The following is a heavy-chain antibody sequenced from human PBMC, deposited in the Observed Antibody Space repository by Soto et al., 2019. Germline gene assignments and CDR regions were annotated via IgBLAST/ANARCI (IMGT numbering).Heavy chain of an antibody. Sequence: GGPLRLSCEASGFSVTNHHMTWVRQAPGKGLEWVSVMYGGGTAAPYADPVKGRFTVSRDNSKNTLSLQLDSLRAEDTAVYYCARGVPVGAIGRFYFDSWGQGTLVTVSS. CDR2: MYGGGTAA. CDR1: GFSVTNHH. J-gene: IGHJ4*02. D-gene: IGHD1-26*01. V-gene: IGHV3-53*01. CDR3: ARGVPVGAIGRFYFDS.